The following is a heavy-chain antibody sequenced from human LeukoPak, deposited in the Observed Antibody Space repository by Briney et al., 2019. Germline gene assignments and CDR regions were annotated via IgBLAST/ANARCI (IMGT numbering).Heavy chain of an antibody. CDR2: VGAFNGHT. D-gene: IGHD6-19*01. CDR1: NYTFTDYG. V-gene: IGHV1-18*01. J-gene: IGHJ4*02. CDR3: ARALAVTGRGPRDFDF. Sequence: ASVKVSCKASNYTFTDYGINWVRQAPGQGLEWVGWVGAFNGHTFYAQKFQGRITMTTDTSTSTAHMELRSLTSDDTAVYYCARALAVTGRGPRDFDFWGQGTLVTVSS.